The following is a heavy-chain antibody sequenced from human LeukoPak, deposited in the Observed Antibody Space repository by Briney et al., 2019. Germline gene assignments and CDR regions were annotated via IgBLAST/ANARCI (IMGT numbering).Heavy chain of an antibody. CDR2: IIPIFGTA. CDR1: GGTFSSYA. J-gene: IGHJ4*02. D-gene: IGHD3-22*01. Sequence: VASVKVSCKASGGTFSSYAISWVRQAPGQGLEWMGGIIPIFGTANYAQKFQGRVTITADESTSTAYMELSSLRSEDTAVYYCARDDSSGYSPFDYWGQGTLVTVSS. V-gene: IGHV1-69*13. CDR3: ARDDSSGYSPFDY.